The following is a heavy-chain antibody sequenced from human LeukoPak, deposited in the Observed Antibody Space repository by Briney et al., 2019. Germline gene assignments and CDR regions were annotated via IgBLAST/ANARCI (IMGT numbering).Heavy chain of an antibody. J-gene: IGHJ6*02. CDR3: ARHDSSSWYSPLDYYYYGMDV. CDR2: IYPGDSDT. D-gene: IGHD6-13*01. V-gene: IGHV5-51*01. Sequence: GESLKISCKGSGYSFTSYWIGWVRQMPGKGLEWMGIIYPGDSDTRYSPSFQGQVTISADKSISTAYLQWSSLKASGTAMYYCARHDSSSWYSPLDYYYYGMDVWGQGTTVTVSS. CDR1: GYSFTSYW.